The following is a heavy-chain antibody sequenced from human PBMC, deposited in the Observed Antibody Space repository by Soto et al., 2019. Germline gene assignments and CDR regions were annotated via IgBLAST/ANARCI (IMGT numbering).Heavy chain of an antibody. J-gene: IGHJ6*02. CDR3: ARDLGALGYCSSTSCPYYYYYGMDV. CDR2: IYHSGST. V-gene: IGHV4-4*02. D-gene: IGHD2-2*03. CDR1: GGSISSSNL. Sequence: SETLSLTCAVSGGSISSSNLWSWVRQPPGKGLEWIGEIYHSGSTNYNPSLKSRVTISVDKSKNQFSLKLSSVTAADTAVYYCARDLGALGYCSSTSCPYYYYYGMDVWGQGTTVTVSS.